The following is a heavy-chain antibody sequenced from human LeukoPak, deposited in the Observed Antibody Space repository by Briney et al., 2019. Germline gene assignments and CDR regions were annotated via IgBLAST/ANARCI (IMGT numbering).Heavy chain of an antibody. Sequence: SETLSLTCTVSGGSISSSSYYWGWIRQPPGKGLEWIGSIYYSGSTYYNPSLKSRVTISVDTSKNQFSLKLSSVTAADTAVCYCARQRSPSIAARGYFQHWGQGTLVTVSS. V-gene: IGHV4-39*01. CDR1: GGSISSSSYY. CDR2: IYYSGST. J-gene: IGHJ1*01. D-gene: IGHD6-6*01. CDR3: ARQRSPSIAARGYFQH.